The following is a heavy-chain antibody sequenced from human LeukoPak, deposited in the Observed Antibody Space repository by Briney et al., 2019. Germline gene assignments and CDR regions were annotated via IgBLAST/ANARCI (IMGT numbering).Heavy chain of an antibody. J-gene: IGHJ4*02. Sequence: GRTLRLSCAASGFTFRSYAMHWVRQAQGKGLVRVSRVKSDGSSTTYADSVKGRFTISRDNARNTLYLQMKGLRAEGTAVYYCARDGFLGPVTAYLDYWGQGTPVTVSS. V-gene: IGHV3-74*01. D-gene: IGHD2-21*02. CDR2: VKSDGSST. CDR3: ARDGFLGPVTAYLDY. CDR1: GFTFRSYA.